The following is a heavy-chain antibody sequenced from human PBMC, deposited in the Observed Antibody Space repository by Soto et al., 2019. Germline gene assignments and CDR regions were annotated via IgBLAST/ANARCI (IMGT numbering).Heavy chain of an antibody. Sequence: GGSLRLSCAASGFTFSSYGMHWVRQAPGKGLEWVAVISYDGSNKYYADSVKGRFTISRDNSKNTLYLQMNSLRAEDTAVYYCAKDYLRVVPAARPAGWDYYYYGMDVWGQGTTVTVSS. CDR2: ISYDGSNK. CDR1: GFTFSSYG. J-gene: IGHJ6*02. D-gene: IGHD2-2*02. CDR3: AKDYLRVVPAARPAGWDYYYYGMDV. V-gene: IGHV3-30*18.